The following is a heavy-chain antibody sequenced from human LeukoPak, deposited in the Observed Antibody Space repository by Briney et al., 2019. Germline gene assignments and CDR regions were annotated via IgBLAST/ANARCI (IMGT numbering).Heavy chain of an antibody. Sequence: SVKVSCKASGGTFSSYAISWVRQAPGQGLEWMGGIIPIFGTANYAQKFQGRVTITADESTSTAYMELSSLRSEDTAVYYCAAVVPAVMGYFDYWGQGTLVTVSS. V-gene: IGHV1-69*13. CDR1: GGTFSSYA. D-gene: IGHD2-2*01. CDR2: IIPIFGTA. J-gene: IGHJ4*02. CDR3: AAVVPAVMGYFDY.